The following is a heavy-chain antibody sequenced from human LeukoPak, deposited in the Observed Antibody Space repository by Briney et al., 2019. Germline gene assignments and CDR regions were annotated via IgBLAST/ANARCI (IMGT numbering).Heavy chain of an antibody. CDR1: GVTLGRYA. D-gene: IGHD3-10*01. CDR3: VRKVYYYMDV. V-gene: IGHV3-23*01. CDR2: ISPSGDAT. J-gene: IGHJ6*04. Sequence: GGSLGLSCAASGVTLGRYAVNWARQAPGRGLEWVSYISPSGDATVYAESVKGRFTISRDNSKNMVYLHLDSLRAEDTAKYYCVRKVYYYMDVWGNGTTVTVSS.